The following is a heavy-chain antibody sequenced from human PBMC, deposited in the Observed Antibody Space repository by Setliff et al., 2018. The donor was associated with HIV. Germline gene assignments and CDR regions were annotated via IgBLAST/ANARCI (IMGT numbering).Heavy chain of an antibody. CDR2: TWYDGHSK. J-gene: IGHJ5*02. CDR1: GFTFSSYA. D-gene: IGHD3-10*01. CDR3: AKEVLEGAGSLGLHNWFDP. V-gene: IGHV3-30*02. Sequence: PGGSLRLSCAASGFTFSSYAMHWVRQAPGKGLEWVAATWYDGHSKYYAVSMKGRFTISRDHSKNTLYLQMNSRRAEDTAVYYCAKEVLEGAGSLGLHNWFDPWGQGTLVTVSS.